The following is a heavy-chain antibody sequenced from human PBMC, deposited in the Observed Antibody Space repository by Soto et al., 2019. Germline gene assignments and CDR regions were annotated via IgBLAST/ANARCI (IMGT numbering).Heavy chain of an antibody. D-gene: IGHD1-26*01. CDR2: ISSSGSPI. CDR1: GFTFSSYE. V-gene: IGHV3-48*03. J-gene: IGHJ3*01. Sequence: GGSLRLSCGASGFTFSSYEMNWARQAPGKGLEWGSYISSSGSPIYYADSVRGRFTISRDNAKNSLYLQMNSLRAEDTAVYYCARDMRWEKAFDFWGQGTMVTVSS. CDR3: ARDMRWEKAFDF.